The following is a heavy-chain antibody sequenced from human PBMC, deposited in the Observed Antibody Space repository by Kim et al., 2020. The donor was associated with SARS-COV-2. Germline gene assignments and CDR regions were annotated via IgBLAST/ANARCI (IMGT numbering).Heavy chain of an antibody. D-gene: IGHD3-10*01. Sequence: KLQGRVTMTTDTSTSTAYMELRSLRSDDTAVYYCARGDYYGSGSYFFDYWGQGTLVTVSS. CDR3: ARGDYYGSGSYFFDY. V-gene: IGHV1-18*01. J-gene: IGHJ4*02.